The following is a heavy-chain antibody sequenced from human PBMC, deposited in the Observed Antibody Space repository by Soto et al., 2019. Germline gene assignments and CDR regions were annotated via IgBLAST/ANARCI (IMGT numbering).Heavy chain of an antibody. V-gene: IGHV3-23*01. CDR2: IRGSGGST. J-gene: IGHJ4*02. Sequence: EVQLLESGGGLVQPGGSLRLSCAASGFTFSSYAMSWVRQAPGKGLEWVSAIRGSGGSTYYADSVKGRFTISRDNSKNSLYLPMNSLRAEDTAVYYCAKVLVVTPWCDYWGQGTLVTVSS. CDR1: GFTFSSYA. D-gene: IGHD2-21*02. CDR3: AKVLVVTPWCDY.